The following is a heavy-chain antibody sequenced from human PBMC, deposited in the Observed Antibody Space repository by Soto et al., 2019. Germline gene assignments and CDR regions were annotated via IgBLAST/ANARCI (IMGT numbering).Heavy chain of an antibody. J-gene: IGHJ3*02. CDR3: TITELSQAFDI. CDR2: IKSKTDGGTT. D-gene: IGHD1-1*01. V-gene: IGHV3-15*01. CDR1: GFTFSNAW. Sequence: GGSLRLSCAASGFTFSNAWMSWVRQAPGKGLEWVGRIKSKTDGGTTDYAAPVKGRFTISRDDSKNTLYLQMNSLKTEDTAGYYCTITELSQAFDIWGQGTMVTVSS.